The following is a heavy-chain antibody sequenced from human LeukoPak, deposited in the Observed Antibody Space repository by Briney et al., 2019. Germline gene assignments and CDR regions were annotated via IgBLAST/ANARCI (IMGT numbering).Heavy chain of an antibody. CDR2: IRSKAYGGTT. J-gene: IGHJ3*02. Sequence: PGGSLRLSCTASGFTFGDYAMSWVRQAPGKGLEWVGFIRSKAYGGTTEYAASVKGRFTISRDDSKSIAYLQMNSLKTEDTAVYYCIVGRDGCNFLPFDIWGQGTMVTVTS. CDR1: GFTFGDYA. CDR3: IVGRDGCNFLPFDI. D-gene: IGHD5-24*01. V-gene: IGHV3-49*04.